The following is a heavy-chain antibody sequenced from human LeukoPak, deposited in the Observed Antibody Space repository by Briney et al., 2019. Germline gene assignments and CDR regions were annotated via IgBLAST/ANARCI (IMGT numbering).Heavy chain of an antibody. D-gene: IGHD1-26*01. CDR1: GGSINYYY. CDR3: ARERYSGSYYFIDY. CDR2: IYYSGGT. V-gene: IGHV4-59*01. Sequence: SETLSLTCTVSGGSINYYYWMWIRQPPGKGLEWIGYIYYSGGTHYNPSLKSRVTMLVDTTKNQFSLKLTAVTAADTAVYYCARERYSGSYYFIDYWGQGTLVTVSS. J-gene: IGHJ4*02.